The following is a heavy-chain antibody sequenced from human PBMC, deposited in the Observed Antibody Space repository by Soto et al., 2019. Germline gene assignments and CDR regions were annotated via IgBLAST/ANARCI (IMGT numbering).Heavy chain of an antibody. CDR2: TYYRSKWYN. CDR1: GDNVSSNSAA. D-gene: IGHD5-12*01. V-gene: IGHV6-1*01. Sequence: SQTLSLTCVISGDNVSSNSAAWNWIRQSPSRGLEWLGRTYYRSKWYNDYAVSVKSRITINPDTSKNQFSLQLNSVTPEDTAVYYCARGDVVATRWGMDVWGQGTTVTVS. CDR3: ARGDVVATRWGMDV. J-gene: IGHJ6*02.